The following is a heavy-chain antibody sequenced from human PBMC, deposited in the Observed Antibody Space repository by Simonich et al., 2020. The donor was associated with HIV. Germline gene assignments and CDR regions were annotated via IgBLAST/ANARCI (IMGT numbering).Heavy chain of an antibody. J-gene: IGHJ4*02. V-gene: IGHV4-59*12. Sequence: QVQLQESGPGLVQPSETLSLTCLVSGGSIHNYFWSWIRQPPGRGLGWVGYISNSARTNYHPDRKSRVTIAVDTSKNQFSLKWNSVTAADTAVYYCARGGRHFDYWGQGTLVTVSS. CDR3: ARGGRHFDY. CDR1: GGSIHNYF. CDR2: ISNSART.